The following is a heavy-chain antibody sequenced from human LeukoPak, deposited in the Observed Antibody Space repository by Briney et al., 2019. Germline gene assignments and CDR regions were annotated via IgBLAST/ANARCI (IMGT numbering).Heavy chain of an antibody. CDR3: ARGGLQHYYGSGSHDY. V-gene: IGHV4-34*01. J-gene: IGHJ4*02. D-gene: IGHD3-10*01. CDR2: INHSGRT. CDR1: GGSFSGYY. Sequence: SETLSLTCAVYGGSFSGYYWSWIRQPPGKGLEWIGEINHSGRTNYNPSLKSRVTISVDTSKNHLSLKLSSVTAADTAVYYCARGGLQHYYGSGSHDYWGQGTLVTVSS.